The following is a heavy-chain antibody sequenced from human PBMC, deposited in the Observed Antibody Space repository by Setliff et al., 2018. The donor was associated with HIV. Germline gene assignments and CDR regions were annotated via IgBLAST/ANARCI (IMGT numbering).Heavy chain of an antibody. J-gene: IGHJ6*03. CDR1: GGTFRNYG. Sequence: VKVSCKASGGTFRNYGISWARQAPGQGLEWMAGIIPVFGTTNYAQKFRGRVTLATDESTNTVYMELSSLRPDDTAVYYCAFTMLRGVLKYYMDVWGRGTAVTVSS. D-gene: IGHD3-10*01. CDR2: IIPVFGTT. V-gene: IGHV1-69*05. CDR3: AFTMLRGVLKYYMDV.